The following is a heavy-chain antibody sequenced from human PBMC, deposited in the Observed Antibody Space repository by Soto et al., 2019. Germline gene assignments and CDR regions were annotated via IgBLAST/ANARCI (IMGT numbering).Heavy chain of an antibody. J-gene: IGHJ4*02. D-gene: IGHD1-1*01. CDR1: GFTYESYA. Sequence: EVQLLESGGGLVQPGGSLRLSCAASGFTYESYAMSWVRQAPGKGLEWVSGFNSGGTAAHYADSVKGRFAISRDNSKNTLSMEMLSLRVDNTGLYDWAISSGGFGTPFVVPSDYCGQGALVTV. CDR3: AISSGGFGTPFVVPSDY. V-gene: IGHV3-23*01. CDR2: FNSGGTAA.